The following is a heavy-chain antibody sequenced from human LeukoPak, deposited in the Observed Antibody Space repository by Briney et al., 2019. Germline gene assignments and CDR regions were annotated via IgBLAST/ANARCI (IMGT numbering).Heavy chain of an antibody. Sequence: SGTLSLTCDVSGDXISSSNWWSWVRQSPVKGLEWIAEIHHSGSTNCNPSLKSRVTISVDKSQNQFSLQLSSVTAADTAVYYCARVGVRGVITSFDFWGQGTLVTVSS. V-gene: IGHV4-4*02. J-gene: IGHJ4*02. D-gene: IGHD3-10*01. CDR3: ARVGVRGVITSFDF. CDR1: GDXISSSNW. CDR2: IHHSGST.